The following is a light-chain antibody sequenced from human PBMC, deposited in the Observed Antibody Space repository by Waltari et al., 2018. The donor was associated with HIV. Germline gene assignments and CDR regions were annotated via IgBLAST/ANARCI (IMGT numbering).Light chain of an antibody. V-gene: IGLV8-61*01. CDR2: STY. CDR3: ALYMTGAKWV. J-gene: IGLJ3*02. Sequence: QTVVTQAPSFSVSPGGTVTLPCALNSDSVPINYSPGWFQQTPGQAPRTLISSTYSRSSGVPDRFSGSILGNKAALTITGAQADDDSVYFCALYMTGAKWVFGGGTKLTVL. CDR1: SDSVPINYS.